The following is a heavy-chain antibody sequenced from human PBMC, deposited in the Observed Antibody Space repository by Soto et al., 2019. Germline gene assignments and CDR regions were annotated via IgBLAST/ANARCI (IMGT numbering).Heavy chain of an antibody. Sequence: QVQLVQSGAEVKKPGSSVKVSCKASGGTFSSYAISWVRQAPGQGLEWMGGIIPIFGTANYAQKFQGRVTIPGDESTSTAYMEVSSLGSEDTAVYYCARGYDFWSGYYTPRDYYYYGMDVWGQGTTVTVSS. J-gene: IGHJ6*02. CDR2: IIPIFGTA. CDR3: ARGYDFWSGYYTPRDYYYYGMDV. V-gene: IGHV1-69*12. CDR1: GGTFSSYA. D-gene: IGHD3-3*01.